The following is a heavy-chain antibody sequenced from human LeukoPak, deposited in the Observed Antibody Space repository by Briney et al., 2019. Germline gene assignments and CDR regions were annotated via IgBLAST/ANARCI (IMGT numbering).Heavy chain of an antibody. V-gene: IGHV4-34*01. CDR3: ANLIVVPGNAFDI. D-gene: IGHD2-2*01. CDR2: INHTGST. Sequence: SETLSLTCAVYGGSFSGYYWSWIRQPPGKGLEWIGEINHTGSTNYNPSLKIRVTISVDTSKNQFSLKLSSVTAADTAVYYCANLIVVPGNAFDIWGQGTMVTVSS. J-gene: IGHJ3*02. CDR1: GGSFSGYY.